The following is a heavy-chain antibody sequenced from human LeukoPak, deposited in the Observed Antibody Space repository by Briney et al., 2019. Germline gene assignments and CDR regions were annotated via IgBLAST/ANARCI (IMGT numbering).Heavy chain of an antibody. V-gene: IGHV3-33*01. CDR2: IWYDGSNK. CDR1: GFTFSSYG. D-gene: IGHD3-10*01. Sequence: RAGRSLRLSWAPSGFTFSSYGMRSVRQAAGKGLEGVAVIWYDGSNKYYADSEKGRFTISRDNSKNTPYLQMNSLRAEDTAVYYCARGAPAGSGSYYLDYWGQGTLVTVSS. CDR3: ARGAPAGSGSYYLDY. J-gene: IGHJ4*02.